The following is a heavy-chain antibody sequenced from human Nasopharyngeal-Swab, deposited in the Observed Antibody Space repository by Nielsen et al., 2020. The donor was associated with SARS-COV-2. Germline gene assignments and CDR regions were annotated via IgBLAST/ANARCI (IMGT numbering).Heavy chain of an antibody. V-gene: IGHV3-43*01. J-gene: IGHJ6*03. CDR2: ISWDGGST. CDR1: GFTFDDYT. Sequence: GGSLRLSCAASGFTFDDYTMHWVRQAPGKGLEWVSLISWDGGSTYYADSVKGRFTISRDNSKNSLYLQMNSLRTEDTALYYCARIMSAFFWSGYSGDMDVWGTGTTVTVSS. CDR3: ARIMSAFFWSGYSGDMDV. D-gene: IGHD3-3*01.